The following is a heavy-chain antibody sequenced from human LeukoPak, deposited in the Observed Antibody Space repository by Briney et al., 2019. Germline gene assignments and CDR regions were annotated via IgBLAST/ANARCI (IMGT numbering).Heavy chain of an antibody. V-gene: IGHV3-48*04. CDR1: GFSFIYYT. CDR2: ISSSSSTM. CDR3: ARDQGGGYSYGWQSFDY. D-gene: IGHD5-18*01. Sequence: GGSLRLSCATSGFSFIYYTMNWVRQAPGKGLEWVSYISSSSSTMYYADSVKGRFTISRDNAKNSLYLQMNSLRAEDTAVYYCARDQGGGYSYGWQSFDYWGQGTLVTVSS. J-gene: IGHJ4*02.